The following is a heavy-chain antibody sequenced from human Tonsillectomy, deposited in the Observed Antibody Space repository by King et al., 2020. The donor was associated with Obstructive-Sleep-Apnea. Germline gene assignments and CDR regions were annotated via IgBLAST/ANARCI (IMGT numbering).Heavy chain of an antibody. CDR3: AKAHCSSTSCYPTFAEYLQH. J-gene: IGHJ1*01. CDR2: ISWNSGSI. D-gene: IGHD2-2*01. CDR1: GFTFDDYA. V-gene: IGHV3-9*01. Sequence: VQLVESGGGLVQPGRSLRLSCAASGFTFDDYAMHWVRQAPGKGLEWVAGISWNSGSIGYADSVKGRFTISRDNAKNSLYLQMNSLRAEYTALYYCAKAHCSSTSCYPTFAEYLQHWGQGTLVTVSS.